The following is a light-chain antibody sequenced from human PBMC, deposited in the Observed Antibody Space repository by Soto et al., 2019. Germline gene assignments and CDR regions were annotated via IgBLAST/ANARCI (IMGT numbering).Light chain of an antibody. J-gene: IGLJ1*01. CDR3: SSYTSSSTLYV. CDR1: SSDVGGYNY. CDR2: DVS. V-gene: IGLV2-14*01. Sequence: QSVLTQPASVSGSPGQSITISCTGTSSDVGGYNYVSWYQQHPGKAPKLMIYDVSNRPSGFSNRFSGSKSGNTASLTISGLQADDEADYYCSSYTSSSTLYVFGTGTKLTVL.